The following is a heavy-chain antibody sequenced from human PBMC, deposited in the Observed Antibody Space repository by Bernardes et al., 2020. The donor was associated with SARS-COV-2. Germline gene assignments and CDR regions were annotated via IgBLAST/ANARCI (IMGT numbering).Heavy chain of an antibody. Sequence: GRSLRLSCVASGFIFSDYAMTWVRQAPGKGLEWVATISGIGGRTNYADYVRGRFTISRDTPTTTVMLQMDSLRAEDTAIYYCAKGATYFVGPLEDWSQGTLVTVSS. D-gene: IGHD3-3*01. CDR1: GFIFSDYA. V-gene: IGHV3-23*01. CDR2: ISGIGGRT. CDR3: AKGATYFVGPLED. J-gene: IGHJ4*02.